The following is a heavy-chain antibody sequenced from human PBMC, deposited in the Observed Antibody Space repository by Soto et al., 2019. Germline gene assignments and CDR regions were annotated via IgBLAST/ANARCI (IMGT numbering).Heavy chain of an antibody. D-gene: IGHD6-6*01. J-gene: IGHJ5*02. V-gene: IGHV4-34*01. CDR1: GGSFSGYY. CDR3: ARRKAYSSSSGRKGGSWFDP. Sequence: SETLSLTCAVYGGSFSGYYWSWIRQPPGKGLEWIGEINHSGSTNYNPSLKSRVTISVDTSKNQFSLKLSSVTAADTAVYYCARRKAYSSSSGRKGGSWFDPWRQGTLVTV. CDR2: INHSGST.